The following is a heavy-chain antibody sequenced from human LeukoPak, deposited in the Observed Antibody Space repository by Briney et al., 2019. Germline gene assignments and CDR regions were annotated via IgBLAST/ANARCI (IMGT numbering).Heavy chain of an antibody. J-gene: IGHJ4*02. CDR2: IWYDGSNK. D-gene: IGHD6-19*01. CDR1: AFTFSSYG. CDR3: AKDQQWLITYYFYY. V-gene: IGHV3-33*06. Sequence: GGSLRLSCAASAFTFSSYGMHWVRQAPGKGLEWVAVIWYDGSNKYYADSVKGRFTISRDNSKNTLYLQMNSLRAEDTAVYYCAKDQQWLITYYFYYWGQGTLVTVSS.